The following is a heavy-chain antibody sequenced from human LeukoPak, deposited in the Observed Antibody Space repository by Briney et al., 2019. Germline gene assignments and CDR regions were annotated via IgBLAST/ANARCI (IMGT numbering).Heavy chain of an antibody. D-gene: IGHD3-10*01. CDR1: GFTFSDHC. V-gene: IGHV3-21*01. CDR2: IISGSTYI. Sequence: GGSLRLSCAASGFTFSDHCMAWVRQAPGKGLEWVSSIISGSTYINYADSVKGRFTISRDNAKNSLHLQMNSLRAEDTAVYFCARVGGGSRNYGSGSFLYWGQGTLVTVPS. J-gene: IGHJ4*02. CDR3: ARVGGGSRNYGSGSFLY.